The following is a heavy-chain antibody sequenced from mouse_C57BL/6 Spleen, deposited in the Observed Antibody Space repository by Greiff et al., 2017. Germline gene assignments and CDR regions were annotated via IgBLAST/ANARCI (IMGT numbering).Heavy chain of an antibody. CDR2: ISGGGGNT. CDR1: GFTFSSYT. V-gene: IGHV5-9*01. CDR3: ARHADYYGSRGDY. Sequence: EVKLMESGGGLVKPGGSLKLSCAASGFTFSSYTMSWVRQTPEKRLEWVATISGGGGNTYYPDSVKGRFTISRDNAKNTLYLQMSSLRSEDTALYYCARHADYYGSRGDYWGQGTTLTVSS. J-gene: IGHJ2*01. D-gene: IGHD1-1*01.